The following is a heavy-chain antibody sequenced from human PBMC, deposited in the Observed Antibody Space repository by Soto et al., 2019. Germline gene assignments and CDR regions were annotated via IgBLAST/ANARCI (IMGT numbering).Heavy chain of an antibody. CDR2: IYPGDSDT. Sequence: GESLKISCKGSGYSFTSYWIGWVRQMPGKGLEWMGIIYPGDSDTRYSPSFQGQVTISADKSISTAYLQWSSLKASDTAMYYWARRVLRRNRYFLNWFDPWGQGTLVTVSS. CDR1: GYSFTSYW. D-gene: IGHD1-1*01. CDR3: ARRVLRRNRYFLNWFDP. J-gene: IGHJ5*02. V-gene: IGHV5-51*01.